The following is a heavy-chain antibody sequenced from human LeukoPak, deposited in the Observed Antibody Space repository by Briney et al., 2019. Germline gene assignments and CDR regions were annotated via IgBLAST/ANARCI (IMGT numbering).Heavy chain of an antibody. CDR1: GGSFSGYY. J-gene: IGHJ4*02. Sequence: PSETLSLTCAVYGGSFSGYYWSWIRQPPGKGLEWIGEINHSGSTNYNPSLKSRVTISVDTSKNQFSLKLSSVTAADTAVYYCARASLGNSGSYLDYWGQGTLVTVSS. CDR3: ARASLGNSGSYLDY. V-gene: IGHV4-34*01. CDR2: INHSGST. D-gene: IGHD1-26*01.